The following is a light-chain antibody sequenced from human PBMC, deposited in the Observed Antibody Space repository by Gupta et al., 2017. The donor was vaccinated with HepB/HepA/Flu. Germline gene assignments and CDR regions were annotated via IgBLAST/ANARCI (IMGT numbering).Light chain of an antibody. CDR2: GAS. Sequence: IVLTQPPGTLSLSTGERATLSCRASQSVSSSYLAWYQQKPGQAPRLLIYGASSRATGIPDRFSGSGSGTDFTLTISRPEPEDFAVYYCQQYGSSRTFGQGTKVEIK. J-gene: IGKJ1*01. CDR3: QQYGSSRT. V-gene: IGKV3-20*01. CDR1: QSVSSSY.